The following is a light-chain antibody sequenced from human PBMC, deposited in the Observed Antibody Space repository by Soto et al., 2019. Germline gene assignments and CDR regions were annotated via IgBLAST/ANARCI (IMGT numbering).Light chain of an antibody. Sequence: VVTLTKGTLSLYPGERATLSCRASQSLSSSYLAWYQQKPGQAPRLLIYGTSIRATGIPDRFSGSGSGTDFTLTITRLEPEDFAVYYCQRFGTSPPCTFGQGTKVAIK. J-gene: IGKJ1*01. V-gene: IGKV3-20*01. CDR3: QRFGTSPPCT. CDR2: GTS. CDR1: QSLSSSY.